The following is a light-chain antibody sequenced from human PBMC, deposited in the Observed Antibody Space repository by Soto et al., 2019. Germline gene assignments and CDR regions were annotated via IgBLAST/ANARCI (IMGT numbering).Light chain of an antibody. V-gene: IGKV3-20*01. CDR2: GVS. Sequence: EMMQSQSPRTLSLAQGATASLSSRQTQGGTFRYFAWYQQKPGQAPRLLIYGVSSRATGIPDRFSGSGSGTDFTLTISRLEPEDFVVYYCQQYSTSPRTFGQGTKVEIK. CDR3: QQYSTSPRT. J-gene: IGKJ2*02. CDR1: QGGTFRY.